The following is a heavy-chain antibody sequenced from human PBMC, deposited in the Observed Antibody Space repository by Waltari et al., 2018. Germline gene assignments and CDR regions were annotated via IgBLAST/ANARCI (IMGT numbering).Heavy chain of an antibody. CDR2: VDPEDGET. J-gene: IGHJ4*02. D-gene: IGHD3-3*01. Sequence: EVQLVQSGAEVKKPGATVKISCKVSGYTFTDYYMHWVQQSPGQGLAWMGLVDPEDGETIYAEKFQGRVTITADTSTDTAYMELSSLRSEDTAVYYCATAGKSPYYDFWSGYSTFDYWGQGTLVTVSS. V-gene: IGHV1-69-2*01. CDR1: GYTFTDYY. CDR3: ATAGKSPYYDFWSGYSTFDY.